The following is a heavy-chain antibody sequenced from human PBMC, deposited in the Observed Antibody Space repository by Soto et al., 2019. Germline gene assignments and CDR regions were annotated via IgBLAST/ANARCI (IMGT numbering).Heavy chain of an antibody. J-gene: IGHJ4*02. CDR2: INAGNGNT. Sequence: AASVKVSCKASGYTFTSYAMHWVRQAPGQRLEWMGWINAGNGNTKYSQKFQGRVTITRDTSASTAYMELSSLRSEDTAVYYCARGATAAAGRFSDYWGQGTLVTVSS. CDR1: GYTFTSYA. CDR3: ARGATAAAGRFSDY. D-gene: IGHD6-13*01. V-gene: IGHV1-3*01.